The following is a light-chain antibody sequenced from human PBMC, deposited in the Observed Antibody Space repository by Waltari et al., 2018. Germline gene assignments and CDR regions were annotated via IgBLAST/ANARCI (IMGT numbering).Light chain of an antibody. CDR1: QAILSASNNKNY. CDR2: WAS. V-gene: IGKV4-1*01. Sequence: DVVMTQSPDSLSVSLGERATIKCKSSQAILSASNNKNYLAWYQQKPGQPPKLLIHWASIREDGVPDRFSGSGSGTDFTLTISGLQAEDVALYYCQQYYVTHHVTFGGGTKVEI. CDR3: QQYYVTHHVT. J-gene: IGKJ4*01.